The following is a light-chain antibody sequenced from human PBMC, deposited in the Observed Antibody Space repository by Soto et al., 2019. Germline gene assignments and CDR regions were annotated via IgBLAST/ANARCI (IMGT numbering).Light chain of an antibody. CDR2: DVS. Sequence: QSALTQPASVSGSPGQSITISCTGTNSDVGGYNYVSWYQQRTGKAPKLIISDVSARPSGVSNRFSGSTSVNTASLTISGLQAEDAADYFCSSYTSRSTLVFGVGTKVTVL. CDR3: SSYTSRSTLV. V-gene: IGLV2-14*03. CDR1: NSDVGGYNY. J-gene: IGLJ3*02.